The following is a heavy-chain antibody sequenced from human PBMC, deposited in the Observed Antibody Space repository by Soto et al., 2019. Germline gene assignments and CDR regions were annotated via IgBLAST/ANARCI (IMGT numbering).Heavy chain of an antibody. Sequence: QVQLVESGGGLVKPGGSLRLSCVASGFTFSDHSMTWIRQAPGKGLEWVSSISGSGTSIYYTDSVKGRFTISRANADNSVCLQMNSLRAEDAAVYYCARGQKLLFFGEKNWGQGTLVTVSS. D-gene: IGHD3-10*01. CDR1: GFTFSDHS. V-gene: IGHV3-11*01. J-gene: IGHJ4*02. CDR3: ARGQKLLFFGEKN. CDR2: ISGSGTSI.